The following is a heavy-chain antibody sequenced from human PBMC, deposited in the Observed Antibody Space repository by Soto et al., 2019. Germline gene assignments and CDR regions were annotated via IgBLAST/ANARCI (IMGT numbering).Heavy chain of an antibody. CDR2: IKSNSDGGTT. Sequence: EVQLVESGGGLVKPGGSLRLSCAASGFTFSNAWMSWVRQAPGKGLEWVGRIKSNSDGGTTGYAAPVKGRFTISRDDSKNTLYLQMNSLETEDTALYYCTTDPYSSTGQRSYYMDVWGKGTTVTVSS. D-gene: IGHD6-13*01. V-gene: IGHV3-15*01. CDR3: TTDPYSSTGQRSYYMDV. J-gene: IGHJ6*03. CDR1: GFTFSNAW.